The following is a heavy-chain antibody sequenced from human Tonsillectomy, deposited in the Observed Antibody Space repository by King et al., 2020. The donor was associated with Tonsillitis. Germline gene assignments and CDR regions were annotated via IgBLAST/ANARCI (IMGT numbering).Heavy chain of an antibody. Sequence: QLQESGPGLVKPSQTLSLTCAVSGGSISSGGHSWSWIRQPPGKGLEWIGYIYYSGSTYYNPSLKSRVTISVDTSKNQFSLKLSSVSAADTAVYYCTRGGVIRGDSSRLDYWGQGTLVTVSS. J-gene: IGHJ4*02. CDR3: TRGGVIRGDSSRLDY. CDR2: IYYSGST. V-gene: IGHV4-30-4*07. D-gene: IGHD3-10*01. CDR1: GGSISSGGHS.